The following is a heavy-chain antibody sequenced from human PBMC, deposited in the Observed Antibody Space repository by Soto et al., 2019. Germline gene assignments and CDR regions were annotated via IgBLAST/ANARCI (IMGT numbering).Heavy chain of an antibody. CDR3: ARDPYYGAPLSMDV. CDR1: GGSISSGGYS. Sequence: SETLSLTCAVSGGSISSGGYSWSWIRQHPGKGLEWIGYIYYSGSTYYNPSLKSRVTISVDTSKNQFSLKLSSVTAADTAVYYCARDPYYGAPLSMDVWGQGTTVTVSS. D-gene: IGHD4-17*01. V-gene: IGHV4-31*11. CDR2: IYYSGST. J-gene: IGHJ6*02.